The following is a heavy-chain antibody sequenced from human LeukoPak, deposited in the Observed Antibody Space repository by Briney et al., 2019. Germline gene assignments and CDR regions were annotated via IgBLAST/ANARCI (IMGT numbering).Heavy chain of an antibody. CDR2: XSXXXXTT. V-gene: IGHV3-30*18. CDR3: AKEGTARISTWYDN. CDR1: GFTFSNYG. D-gene: IGHD6-13*01. Sequence: PGGSLRLSCAGAGFTFSNYGMHXXXXXPGKXXXXXXXXSXXXXTTYYXXXVKGXXXXXRXXSRNTLFLQMDSLRPEDTAVYYCAKEGTARISTWYDNWGQGTLVTVSS. J-gene: IGHJ4*02.